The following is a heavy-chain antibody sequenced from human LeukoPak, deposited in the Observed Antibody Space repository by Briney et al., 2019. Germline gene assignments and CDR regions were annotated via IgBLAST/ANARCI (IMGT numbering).Heavy chain of an antibody. J-gene: IGHJ6*02. CDR2: LNAATGNT. V-gene: IGHV1-3*01. D-gene: IGHD3-16*01. CDR3: ARDGPGGDYYYYGMDV. CDR1: GYTFTRNA. Sequence: ASVKVSCKASGYTFTRNAMHWVRQAPGQRLKWMGWLNAATGNTKYSQNFQGRVTITRDTSASTAYMELSSLRSEDTAVYYCARDGPGGDYYYYGMDVWGQGTTVTVSS.